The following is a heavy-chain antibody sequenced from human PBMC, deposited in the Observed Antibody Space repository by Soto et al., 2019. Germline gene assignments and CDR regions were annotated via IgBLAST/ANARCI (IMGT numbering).Heavy chain of an antibody. Sequence: SETLSLTCDVSRGSVSNNNWWSWVRQSPGEGLEWIGEIHHGGSTNYNPSLKSRVTISVDKSKNQFLLKVNSVTAADTAVYYCTKNSAYALDYWGRGVLVTVSS. V-gene: IGHV4-4*02. CDR3: TKNSAYALDY. CDR2: IHHGGST. CDR1: RGSVSNNNW. D-gene: IGHD5-12*01. J-gene: IGHJ4*02.